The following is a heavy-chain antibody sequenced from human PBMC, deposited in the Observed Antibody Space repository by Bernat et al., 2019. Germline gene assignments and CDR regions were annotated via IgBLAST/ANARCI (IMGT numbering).Heavy chain of an antibody. D-gene: IGHD6-13*01. CDR3: GGVPLSIAADGTFDY. Sequence: EVQLVESGGGLVQPGGSLRLSCAASGFTFSSYWMSWVRQAPGKGLEWVANIKQDGSEKYYVDSVKGRFTISRDNAKNSLYLQMNSLRAEDTAVYYCGGVPLSIAADGTFDYWGQGTLVTVSS. CDR2: IKQDGSEK. CDR1: GFTFSSYW. J-gene: IGHJ4*02. V-gene: IGHV3-7*03.